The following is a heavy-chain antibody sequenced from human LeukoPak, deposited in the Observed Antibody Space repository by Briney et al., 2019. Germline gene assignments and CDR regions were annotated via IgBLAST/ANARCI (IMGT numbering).Heavy chain of an antibody. CDR2: ISSSSSYI. Sequence: PGGSLGLSCAASGFPFISYSMNWVRQAPGKGLEWVSSISSSSSYIYYADSVKGRFTISRDNAKNSLYLQMNSLRAEDTAVYYCARDSGSYNCPDYWGQGTLVTVSS. CDR1: GFPFISYS. D-gene: IGHD1-26*01. CDR3: ARDSGSYNCPDY. J-gene: IGHJ4*02. V-gene: IGHV3-21*01.